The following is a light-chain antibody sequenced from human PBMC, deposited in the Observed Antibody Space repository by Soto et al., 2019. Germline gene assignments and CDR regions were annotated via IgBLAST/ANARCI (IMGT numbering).Light chain of an antibody. J-gene: IGKJ2*01. CDR1: QSVNNN. CDR3: QQYNNWPRDT. Sequence: EIILTQSPASLSVSPGERATLSCRASQSVNNNLAWYQQKRGQAPRLLIYGASTRATGIPGRFRGSGSGTEFTLAITRLQSEDVAVYFCQQYNNWPRDTFGQGTKLEIK. CDR2: GAS. V-gene: IGKV3-15*01.